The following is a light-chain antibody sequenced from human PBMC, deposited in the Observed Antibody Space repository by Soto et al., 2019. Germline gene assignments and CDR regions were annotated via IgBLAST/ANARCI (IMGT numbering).Light chain of an antibody. V-gene: IGKV3-20*01. CDR3: QQYGSSPQT. CDR1: QSVNTN. CDR2: AAS. J-gene: IGKJ1*01. Sequence: VMTQSPATLSVSPGARATLSCRASQSVNTNLAWYQQKPGQAPRLLIYAASRRATGIPDRFSGSGSGTDLTLTISRLEPEDGAVYDGQQYGSSPQTFGQGTKVDIK.